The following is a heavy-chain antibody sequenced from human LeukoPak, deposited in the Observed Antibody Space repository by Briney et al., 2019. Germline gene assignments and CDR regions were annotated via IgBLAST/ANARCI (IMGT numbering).Heavy chain of an antibody. CDR1: GGSISSSGYY. CDR3: ARREGGYSTSRNGYDI. D-gene: IGHD2/OR15-2a*01. CDR2: ISYSGDS. V-gene: IGHV4-39*01. J-gene: IGHJ3*02. Sequence: PSETLSLTCTVSGGSISSSGYYWGWIRQPPGKGLEWIASISYSGDSHHNPSLLSRLTISVDTSKNQFSMRLNSVTAADTAVYYCARREGGYSTSRNGYDIWGQGTMVTVSS.